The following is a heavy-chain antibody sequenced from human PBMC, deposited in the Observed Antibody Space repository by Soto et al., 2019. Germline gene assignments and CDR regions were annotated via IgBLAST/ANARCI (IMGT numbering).Heavy chain of an antibody. D-gene: IGHD3-3*01. CDR2: IGTAGDT. J-gene: IGHJ6*02. V-gene: IGHV3-13*01. CDR1: GFTFSSYD. Sequence: GGSLRLSCAASGFTFSSYDMHWVRQATGKGLEWVSAIGTAGDTYYPGSVKGRFTISRENAKNSLYLQMNSLRAEDTAVYYCARGMSGYYYYYGMDVWGQGTTVTVSS. CDR3: ARGMSGYYYYYGMDV.